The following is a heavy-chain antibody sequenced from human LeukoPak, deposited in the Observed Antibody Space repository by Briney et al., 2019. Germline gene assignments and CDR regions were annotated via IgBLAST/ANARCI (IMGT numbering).Heavy chain of an antibody. J-gene: IGHJ4*02. CDR3: ARGGGYCSSTSCYTDFDY. CDR2: ISSSSTI. D-gene: IGHD2-2*02. V-gene: IGHV3-48*01. Sequence: GGSLRLSCAASGFTFSSYSMNWVRQAPGKGLEWVSYISSSSTIYYADSVKGRFTISRDNAKNSLYLQMNSLRAEDTAVYYCARGGGYCSSTSCYTDFDYWGQGTLITVSS. CDR1: GFTFSSYS.